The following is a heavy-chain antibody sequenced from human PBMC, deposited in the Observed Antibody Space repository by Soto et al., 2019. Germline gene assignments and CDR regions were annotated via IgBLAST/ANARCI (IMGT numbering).Heavy chain of an antibody. V-gene: IGHV1-69*04. CDR3: ARDRGGIVVVPAASEFDP. CDR2: IIPILGIA. CDR1: GGTFSSYT. Sequence: ASVKVSCKASGGTFSSYTISWVRQAPGQGLEWMGRIIPILGIANYAQKFQGRVTITADKSTSTAYMELSSLRSEDTAVYYCARDRGGIVVVPAASEFDPWGQGTLVTVSS. J-gene: IGHJ5*02. D-gene: IGHD2-2*01.